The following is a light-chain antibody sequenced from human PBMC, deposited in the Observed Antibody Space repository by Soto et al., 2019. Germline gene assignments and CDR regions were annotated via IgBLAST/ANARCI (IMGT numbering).Light chain of an antibody. CDR3: QQRSNWPPGVT. V-gene: IGKV3-11*01. J-gene: IGKJ3*01. Sequence: EIVLTQSQATLSLSPGERATLSCRASQSFSSYLAWYQQKPGQAPRLLIYDASNRATGIPARFSGSGSGTDFTCTSSSLEPEDFAVYYCQQRSNWPPGVTFGPGTKVDIK. CDR2: DAS. CDR1: QSFSSY.